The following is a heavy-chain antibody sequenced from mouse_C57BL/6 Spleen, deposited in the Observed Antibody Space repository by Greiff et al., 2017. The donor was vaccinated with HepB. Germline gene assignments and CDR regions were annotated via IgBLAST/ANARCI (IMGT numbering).Heavy chain of an antibody. CDR2: IYPGDGDT. Sequence: QVQLQQSGPELVKPGASVKISCKASGYAFSSSWMNWVKQRPGKGLEWIGRIYPGDGDTNYNGKFKGKATLTADKSSSTAYMQLSSLTSEDSAVYFCARNPYYYGSSYEYAMDYWGQGTSVTVSS. D-gene: IGHD1-1*01. V-gene: IGHV1-82*01. CDR3: ARNPYYYGSSYEYAMDY. J-gene: IGHJ4*01. CDR1: GYAFSSSW.